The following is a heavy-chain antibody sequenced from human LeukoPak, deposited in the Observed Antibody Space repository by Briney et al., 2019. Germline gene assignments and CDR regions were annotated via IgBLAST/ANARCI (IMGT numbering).Heavy chain of an antibody. CDR2: IKQDGSDK. Sequence: PGGSLRLSCAASGFTFSSYLMSWVRQAPGKGLEWVANIKQDGSDKYYVASVRGRFTISRDNAKNSLYLQLNSLRVEDTAVYYCARGYSYGSTGTYWGQGTLVTVSS. V-gene: IGHV3-7*01. J-gene: IGHJ4*02. D-gene: IGHD5-18*01. CDR1: GFTFSSYL. CDR3: ARGYSYGSTGTY.